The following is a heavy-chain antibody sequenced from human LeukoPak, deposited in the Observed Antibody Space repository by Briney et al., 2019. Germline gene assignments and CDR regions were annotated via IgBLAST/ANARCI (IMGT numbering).Heavy chain of an antibody. CDR1: GFTFGDYA. CDR2: IRSKAYGGTT. J-gene: IGHJ4*02. Sequence: PGRSLRLSCTASGFTFGDYAMSWFRQAPGKGLEWVGFIRSKAYGGTTEYAASVKGRFTISRDDSKSIAYLQMNSLKTEDTAVYYCTRDLEGLDYYDSSGYYPPFDYWGQGTLVTVSS. D-gene: IGHD3-22*01. CDR3: TRDLEGLDYYDSSGYYPPFDY. V-gene: IGHV3-49*03.